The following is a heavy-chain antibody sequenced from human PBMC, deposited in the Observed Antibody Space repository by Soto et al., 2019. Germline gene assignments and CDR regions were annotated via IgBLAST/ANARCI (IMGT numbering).Heavy chain of an antibody. CDR2: IIPFFGTS. V-gene: IGHV1-69*01. J-gene: IGHJ6*02. CDR3: ARLGHITNYGMAV. CDR1: GGTFSSYP. D-gene: IGHD1-26*01. Sequence: QVQLVQSGAEVKKPGSSVKVSCEASGGTFSSYPINWVRQAPGQGLEWMGGIIPFFGTSNYAQKFQGRVTIIADDSTSTAYMELRSLRSEDTAVYYCARLGHITNYGMAVWGQGTTVTVSS.